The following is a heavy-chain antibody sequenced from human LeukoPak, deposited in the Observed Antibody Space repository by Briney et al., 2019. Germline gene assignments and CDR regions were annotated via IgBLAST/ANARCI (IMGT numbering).Heavy chain of an antibody. D-gene: IGHD6-13*01. CDR1: GGSISSYY. CDR2: IYTSGST. V-gene: IGHV4-4*09. Sequence: SETLSLTCTVSGGSISSYYWSWIRQPPGKGLEWIGYIYTSGSTNYNPSLKSRVTISVDTSKNQLSLKLSSVTAADTAVYYCARRRPSIAAAGISYYYYYMDVWGKGTTVTVSS. CDR3: ARRRPSIAAAGISYYYYYMDV. J-gene: IGHJ6*03.